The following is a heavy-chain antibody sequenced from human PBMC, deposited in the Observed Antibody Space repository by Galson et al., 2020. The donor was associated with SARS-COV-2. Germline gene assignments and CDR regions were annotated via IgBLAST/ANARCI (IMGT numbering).Heavy chain of an antibody. V-gene: IGHV1-69*01. J-gene: IGHJ4*02. CDR2: IIPIFGTA. CDR3: ARDDARIYYDSSGYSPFVY. D-gene: IGHD3-22*01. Sequence: KISCKASGGTFSSYAISWVRQAPGQGLEWMGGIIPIFGTANYAQKFQGRVTITADESTSTAYMELSSLRSEDTAVYYCARDDARIYYDSSGYSPFVYWGQGTLVTVSS. CDR1: GGTFSSYA.